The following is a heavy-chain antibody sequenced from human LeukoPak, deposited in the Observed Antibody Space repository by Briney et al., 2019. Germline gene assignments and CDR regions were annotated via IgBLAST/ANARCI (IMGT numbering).Heavy chain of an antibody. J-gene: IGHJ4*02. CDR2: IYHSGST. Sequence: SETLSLTCAVSGYSISSGYYWGWIRQPPGKGLEWIGSIYHSGSTYYNPSLKSRVTISVDTSKNQFSLKLSSVTAADTAVYYCARHDFWSDPEYYFGYWGQGTLVTVSS. CDR1: GYSISSGYY. V-gene: IGHV4-38-2*01. D-gene: IGHD3-3*01. CDR3: ARHDFWSDPEYYFGY.